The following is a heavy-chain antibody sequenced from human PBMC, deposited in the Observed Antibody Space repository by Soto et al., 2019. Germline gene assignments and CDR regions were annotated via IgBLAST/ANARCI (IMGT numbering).Heavy chain of an antibody. J-gene: IGHJ4*02. V-gene: IGHV3-66*01. CDR3: ARDLGGDDFRVVRY. D-gene: IGHD5-12*01. CDR1: GFTVSSNY. CDR2: IYIGGST. Sequence: EVQLVESGGGLVQPGGSLRLSCAASGFTVSSNYMNWVRQAPGKGLEWVSVIYIGGSTYYADSVKGRFTISRDNSKNTLYLQLNSLRADDTAVYYCARDLGGDDFRVVRYWGQGTLVTVSS.